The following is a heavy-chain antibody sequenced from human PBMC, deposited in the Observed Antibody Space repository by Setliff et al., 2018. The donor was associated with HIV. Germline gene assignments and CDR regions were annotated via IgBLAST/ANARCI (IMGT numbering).Heavy chain of an antibody. CDR2: ISPDGTRN. D-gene: IGHD3-3*01. J-gene: IGHJ5*02. CDR1: GFTFGNFW. Sequence: PGESLKISCAASGFTFGNFWMHWVRQAPGKGLEWVASISPDGTRNHCVGSVKGRFTASRDNDKSSLYLQMNSLRAEDTAVYYCARVLLITNAVYGVVSNRFDPWGRGSQVTVSS. CDR3: ARVLLITNAVYGVVSNRFDP. V-gene: IGHV3-7*03.